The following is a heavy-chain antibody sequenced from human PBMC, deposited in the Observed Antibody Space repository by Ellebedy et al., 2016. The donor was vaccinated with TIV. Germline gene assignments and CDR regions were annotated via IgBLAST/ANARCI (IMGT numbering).Heavy chain of an antibody. CDR2: IYYSGST. J-gene: IGHJ4*02. Sequence: MPSETLSLTCTVSGGSISSSSNYWGWIRQPPGKGLEWIGSIYYSGSTYYNPSLKSRVTISVDTSKNQFSLNLSSVTAADTAVYYCARVSRYFEYWGQGILVPVSS. CDR1: GGSISSSSNY. V-gene: IGHV4-39*07. CDR3: ARVSRYFEY.